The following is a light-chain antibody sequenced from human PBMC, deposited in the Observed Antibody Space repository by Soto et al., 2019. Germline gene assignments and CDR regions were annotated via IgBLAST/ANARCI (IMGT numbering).Light chain of an antibody. V-gene: IGLV2-18*02. J-gene: IGLJ1*01. CDR2: EVS. Sequence: QSVLTQPPSVSGSPGQSVAISCTGTSSDVGSYNRVSWYQQPPGTAPKVMIYEVSNRPSGVPDRFSGSKSGNTASLTISWLQAEDEADYYCSSYTSSNTYVFGTGTKVPVL. CDR1: SSDVGSYNR. CDR3: SSYTSSNTYV.